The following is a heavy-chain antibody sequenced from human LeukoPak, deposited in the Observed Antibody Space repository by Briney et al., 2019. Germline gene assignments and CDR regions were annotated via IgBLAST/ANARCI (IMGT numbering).Heavy chain of an antibody. CDR3: ARSYNWNAPFGGWLGYFDL. CDR1: GFTLSTHS. V-gene: IGHV3-48*04. J-gene: IGHJ2*01. D-gene: IGHD1-1*01. CDR2: ISTSSSTI. Sequence: QTGGSLRLSCAASGFTLSTHSMNWVRQAPGKGLEWVSYISTSSSTIYYADSVTGRFTISRDNAKKSLYLQMNSLRAEDTAVYYCARSYNWNAPFGGWLGYFDLWGRGTLVTVSS.